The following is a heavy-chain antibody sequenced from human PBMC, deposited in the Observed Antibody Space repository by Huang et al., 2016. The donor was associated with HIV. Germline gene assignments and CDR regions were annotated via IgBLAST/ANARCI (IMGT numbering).Heavy chain of an antibody. D-gene: IGHD6-19*01. V-gene: IGHV3-30*18. Sequence: QVQLVESGGGVVQPGRSLRLSCAASGFSFSNYGIHWVRQATGKGMEWVAVISYEGNKKYDADSVKGRFTISRDKSNNTLFLQMNSLRAEDTAVYYCGKDWTGSSGWFTLHYYYYGMDVWGQGTTVTVSS. CDR1: GFSFSNYG. J-gene: IGHJ6*02. CDR2: ISYEGNKK. CDR3: GKDWTGSSGWFTLHYYYYGMDV.